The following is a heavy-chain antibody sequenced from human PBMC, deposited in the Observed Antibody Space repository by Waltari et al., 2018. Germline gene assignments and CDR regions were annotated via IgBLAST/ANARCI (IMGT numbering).Heavy chain of an antibody. CDR1: GFTVSSIY. Sequence: EVQLVETGGGLVQPGGSLTLPCADSGFTVSSIYMSWVRQAPGKGLEWVSVIYIAGGTYYADSVKGRFTISRDHSKNTLYLQMNSLRAEDTAIYYCARDDPLTSGGGFDVWGQGTMVTVSS. J-gene: IGHJ3*01. V-gene: IGHV3-53*02. CDR2: IYIAGGT. CDR3: ARDDPLTSGGGFDV. D-gene: IGHD2-15*01.